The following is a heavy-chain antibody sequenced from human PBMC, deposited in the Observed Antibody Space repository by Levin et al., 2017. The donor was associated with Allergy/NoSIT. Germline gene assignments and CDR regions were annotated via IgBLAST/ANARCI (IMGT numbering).Heavy chain of an antibody. CDR1: GGSISSSSYY. J-gene: IGHJ6*03. V-gene: IGHV4-39*01. D-gene: IGHD2-21*02. CDR3: ARPYCGGDCWKPYYDYYMDV. CDR2: IYYSGST. Sequence: TSQTLSLTCTVSGGSISSSSYYWGWIRQPPGKGLEWIGSIYYSGSTYYNPSLKSRVTISVDTSKNQFSLKLSSVTAADTAVYYCARPYCGGDCWKPYYDYYMDVWGKGTTVTVSS.